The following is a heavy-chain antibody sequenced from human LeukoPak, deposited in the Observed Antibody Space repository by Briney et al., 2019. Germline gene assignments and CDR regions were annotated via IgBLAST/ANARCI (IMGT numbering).Heavy chain of an antibody. Sequence: GGTLRLSCAASGFTFSSYAMSWVRQAPGKGLEWVSAISGSGGSTYYADSVKGRFTISRDNSKNTLYLQMNSLRAEDTAVYYCAKDSRLVRGYFDYWGQGTLVTVSS. CDR3: AKDSRLVRGYFDY. CDR2: ISGSGGST. J-gene: IGHJ4*02. D-gene: IGHD6-6*01. V-gene: IGHV3-23*01. CDR1: GFTFSSYA.